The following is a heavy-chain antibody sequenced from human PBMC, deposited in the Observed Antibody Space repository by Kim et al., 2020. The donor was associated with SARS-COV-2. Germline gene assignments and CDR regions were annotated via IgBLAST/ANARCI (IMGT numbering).Heavy chain of an antibody. CDR3: ARADTIFGVVTPLSY. V-gene: IGHV1-2*02. D-gene: IGHD3-3*01. CDR2: INPNSGGT. J-gene: IGHJ4*02. Sequence: ASVKVSCKASGYTFTGYYMHWVRQAPGQGLEWMGWINPNSGGTNYAQKFQGRVTMTRDTSISTAYMELSRLRSDDTAVYYCARADTIFGVVTPLSYWGQGTLVTVSS. CDR1: GYTFTGYY.